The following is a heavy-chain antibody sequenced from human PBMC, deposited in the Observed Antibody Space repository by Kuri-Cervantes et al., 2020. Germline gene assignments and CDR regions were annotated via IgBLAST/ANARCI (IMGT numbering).Heavy chain of an antibody. D-gene: IGHD6-25*01. CDR2: IKLDGSEK. CDR3: ARDSETSGYDAYDI. J-gene: IGHJ3*02. Sequence: GESLKISCAASGFTFSSYAMSWVRQAPGKGLEWVANIKLDGSEKNYVDSVKGRFTIYRDNAKNSLYLQMNSLRAEDTAVYYCARDSETSGYDAYDIWGQGTMVTVSS. V-gene: IGHV3-7*01. CDR1: GFTFSSYA.